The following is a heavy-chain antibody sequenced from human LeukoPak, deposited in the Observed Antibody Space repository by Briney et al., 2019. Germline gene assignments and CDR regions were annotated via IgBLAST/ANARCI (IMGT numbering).Heavy chain of an antibody. J-gene: IGHJ5*02. CDR2: ISSSSYI. CDR3: VKDLMRDIWFGES. V-gene: IGHV3-21*01. D-gene: IGHD3-10*01. CDR1: GFTFSSYS. Sequence: PGGSLRLSCAASGFTFSSYSMNWVRQAPGKGLEWVSSISSSSYIYYAGSVKGRFTISRDNSNNILYLQMNNLRAEDTAVYYYVKDLMRDIWFGESWGQGTLVTVSS.